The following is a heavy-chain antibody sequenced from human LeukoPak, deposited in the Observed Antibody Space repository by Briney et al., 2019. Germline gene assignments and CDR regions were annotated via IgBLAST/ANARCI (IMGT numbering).Heavy chain of an antibody. CDR3: ARESKSYDGSGFYHDS. V-gene: IGHV4-4*07. CDR1: GDSISNYF. Sequence: SETLSLTCTVSGDSISNYFWSWIRQPAGKGLEWIGRINTSGSIDYNPSLKSRVTMSLDTSKNQFSLKLWSVTAADTAVYYCARESKSYDGSGFYHDSWGQGTLVTVPS. J-gene: IGHJ4*02. D-gene: IGHD3-22*01. CDR2: INTSGSI.